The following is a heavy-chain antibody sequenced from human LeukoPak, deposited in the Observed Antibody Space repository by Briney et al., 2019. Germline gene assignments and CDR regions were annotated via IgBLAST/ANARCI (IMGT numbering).Heavy chain of an antibody. CDR1: GGSISSYY. V-gene: IGHV4-59*01. CDR2: IYYSGST. J-gene: IGHJ6*02. CDR3: ARDYDSSGYYRYYGMDV. Sequence: SETLSLTCTVSGGSISSYYWSWIRQPPGKGLEWIGYIYYSGSTNYNPSLKSRVTISVDTSKNQFSLKLSSVTAADTAVYYCARDYDSSGYYRYYGMDVWGQGTTVTASS. D-gene: IGHD3-22*01.